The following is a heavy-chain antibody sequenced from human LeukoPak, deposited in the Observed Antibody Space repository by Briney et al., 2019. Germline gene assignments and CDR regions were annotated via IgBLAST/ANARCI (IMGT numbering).Heavy chain of an antibody. CDR3: ARQAVPGTRWGIYYPYMDV. V-gene: IGHV4-39*01. CDR2: IYCSGVN. Sequence: SETLSLTCTVSGDSISNCNYYWGWIRQPPGKGLEWIGSIYCSGVNYYSSSLKSRVSTSVDTSKNQFSLRLSSATAADTAVYYCARQAVPGTRWGIYYPYMDVWGTGSTVTVSS. J-gene: IGHJ6*03. CDR1: GDSISNCNYY. D-gene: IGHD6-19*01.